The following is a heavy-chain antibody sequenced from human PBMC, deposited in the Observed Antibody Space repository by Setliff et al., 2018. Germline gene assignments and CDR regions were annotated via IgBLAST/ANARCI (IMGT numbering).Heavy chain of an antibody. Sequence: SETLSLTCSVSSGSMRNYYWIWIRQPAGEGLEWIGRIYTSGSTNYNPSLKRRVTISLEMSKNQFSLTLSSVTAADTAGYYCARARPATIAGVVPGVADFGIDVWGQGTTVTVSS. V-gene: IGHV4-4*07. CDR2: IYTSGST. CDR3: ARARPATIAGVVPGVADFGIDV. J-gene: IGHJ6*02. D-gene: IGHD2-2*01. CDR1: SGSMRNYY.